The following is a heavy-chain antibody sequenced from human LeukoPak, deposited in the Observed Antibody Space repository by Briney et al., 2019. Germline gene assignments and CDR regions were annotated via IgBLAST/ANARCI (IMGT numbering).Heavy chain of an antibody. CDR3: AGEINSEDSSGWYYNWFDP. D-gene: IGHD6-19*01. CDR2: IHYSGST. J-gene: IGHJ5*02. Sequence: SETLSLTCTVSGGSIDSNSYHWGWIRQSPGEGLQYIGSIHYSGSTYYNPSLKSRVTISVDTSNNQFSLSLSSVTAADTAVYYCAGEINSEDSSGWYYNWFDPWGQGTLVTVSS. V-gene: IGHV4-39*07. CDR1: GGSIDSNSYH.